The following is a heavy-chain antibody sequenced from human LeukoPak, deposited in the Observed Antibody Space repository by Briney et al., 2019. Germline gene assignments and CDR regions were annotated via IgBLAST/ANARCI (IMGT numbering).Heavy chain of an antibody. D-gene: IGHD6-13*01. J-gene: IGHJ4*02. CDR1: GFTFSSYA. Sequence: GGSLRLSCAASGFTFSSYAMSWVRQAPGKGLEWVSVIYSGGTTYYADSVKGRFTISRDNSKNTLNLQMNSLRAEDTAVYYCARSDPGYSSSWYQFNYWGQGTLVTVSS. CDR3: ARSDPGYSSSWYQFNY. CDR2: IYSGGTT. V-gene: IGHV3-53*01.